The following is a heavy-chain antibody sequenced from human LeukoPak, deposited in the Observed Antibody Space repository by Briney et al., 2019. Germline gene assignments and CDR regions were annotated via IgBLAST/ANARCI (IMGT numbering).Heavy chain of an antibody. D-gene: IGHD1-26*01. Sequence: SGPTLVNPTQTLTLTCTFSGFSLSTSGMRVSWIRQPPGKALEWLARVDWDDDKFYSTSLKTRLTISKDTSKNQVVLTMTNMDPVDTATYYCARLNSGTYLDYWGQGTLVTVSS. CDR3: ARLNSGTYLDY. V-gene: IGHV2-70*04. J-gene: IGHJ4*02. CDR2: VDWDDDK. CDR1: GFSLSTSGMR.